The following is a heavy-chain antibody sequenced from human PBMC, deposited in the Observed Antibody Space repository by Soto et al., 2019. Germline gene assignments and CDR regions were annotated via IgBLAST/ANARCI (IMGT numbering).Heavy chain of an antibody. CDR2: IYSGGTT. J-gene: IGHJ4*02. D-gene: IGHD6-19*01. Sequence: EVQLVESGGDLVQPGGSLRLSCAASGFDVCVNYMSWVRQAPGKGLEWVSIIYSGGTTDYADSVKGRFTISRANSKNTMYLQMNSLRAEDTAVYYCARHGPYSSAYYVDYFWGQGTLVTVSS. V-gene: IGHV3-66*04. CDR1: GFDVCVNY. CDR3: ARHGPYSSAYYVDYF.